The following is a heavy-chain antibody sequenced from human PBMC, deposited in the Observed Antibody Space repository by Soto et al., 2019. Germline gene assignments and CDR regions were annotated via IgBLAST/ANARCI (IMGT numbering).Heavy chain of an antibody. CDR1: GFTFSTYG. Sequence: LRLSCAASGFTFSTYGMHWVRQAPGKGLEWVALVRYNGGDKYYAASVEGRFTISRDNSKNTLYLQMNSLRAEDTAVYYCSRRMTGNWFDPWGQGTLVTVSS. J-gene: IGHJ5*02. CDR2: VRYNGGDK. D-gene: IGHD1-20*01. CDR3: SRRMTGNWFDP. V-gene: IGHV3-33*01.